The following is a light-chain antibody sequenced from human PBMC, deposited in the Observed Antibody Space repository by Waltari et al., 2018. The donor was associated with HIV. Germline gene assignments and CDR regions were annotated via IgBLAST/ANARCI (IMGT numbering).Light chain of an antibody. CDR2: GNT. J-gene: IGLJ2*01. CDR1: SSHTGAGYD. Sequence: QSVLTPPPSVSGAPGPRVTLSCTGSSSHTGAGYDVHWYQNLPGTAPKLLIYGNTNRPSGVPDRFSGSKSGTSASLAITGLQAEDEADYYCQSYDSSLSGVVFGGGTKLTVL. CDR3: QSYDSSLSGVV. V-gene: IGLV1-40*01.